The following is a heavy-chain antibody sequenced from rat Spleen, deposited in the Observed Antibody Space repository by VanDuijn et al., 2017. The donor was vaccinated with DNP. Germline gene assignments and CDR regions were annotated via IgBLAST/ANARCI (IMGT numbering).Heavy chain of an antibody. CDR2: IIYDGSST. Sequence: EVQLVESGGGLVQPGRSLKLSCAVSRITFSDHNMAWVRQAPKKGLEWVATIIYDGSSTYYRDSVKGRFTISRDNAKNTQYLQMDSLRSEDTATDYCARGGDGYDYWGQGVMVTVSS. CDR1: RITFSDHN. J-gene: IGHJ2*01. CDR3: ARGGDGYDY. V-gene: IGHV5-7*01. D-gene: IGHD1-12*03.